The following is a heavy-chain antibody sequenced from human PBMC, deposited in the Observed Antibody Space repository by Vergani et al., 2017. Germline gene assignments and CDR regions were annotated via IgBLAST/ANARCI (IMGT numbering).Heavy chain of an antibody. V-gene: IGHV4-39*01. J-gene: IGHJ5*02. D-gene: IGHD6-19*01. CDR1: GASIRSSNYY. Sequence: QLQLQESGPGLVKPSATLSLTCSVSGASIRSSNYYWGWTRQPPGKGLEWIASIYYSGSTYYNPSLKSRVTISVDTSKNQFSLKLSSVTAADTAVYFCARHSTVEWLVKLGWIAPWGQGILVTVSS. CDR2: IYYSGST. CDR3: ARHSTVEWLVKLGWIAP.